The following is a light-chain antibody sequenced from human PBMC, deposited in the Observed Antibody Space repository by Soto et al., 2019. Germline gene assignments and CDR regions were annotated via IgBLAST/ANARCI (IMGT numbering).Light chain of an antibody. CDR2: EVS. V-gene: IGLV2-14*01. Sequence: QSVLTQPASVSGSPGQSITISCTGTSSDVGGYNYVSWYQQHPGKAPKLMIYEVSNRPSGFSNRFSGSKSGNTASLTISGLQAEDEADYYCSSYTRSSTVVFGGGTKVTVL. CDR3: SSYTRSSTVV. J-gene: IGLJ2*01. CDR1: SSDVGGYNY.